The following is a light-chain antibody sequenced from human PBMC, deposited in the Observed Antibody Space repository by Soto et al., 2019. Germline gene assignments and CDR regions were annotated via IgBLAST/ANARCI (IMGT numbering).Light chain of an antibody. V-gene: IGLV1-51*01. Sequence: QSVLTQPPSVSVAPGQRVTISCSGTYSNIGNNFVSWYQHVPGTAPKLLIYANNKRPSGIPDRFSGSKPGTSATLDNFGLQTGDEADYYCGTWDYSLTAFVFGGGTKLTVL. CDR2: ANN. CDR1: YSNIGNNF. J-gene: IGLJ2*01. CDR3: GTWDYSLTAFV.